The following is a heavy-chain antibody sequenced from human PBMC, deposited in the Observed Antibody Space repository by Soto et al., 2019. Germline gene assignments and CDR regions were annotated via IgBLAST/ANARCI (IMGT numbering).Heavy chain of an antibody. CDR2: IWYDGSNK. D-gene: IGHD3-10*01. J-gene: IGHJ6*02. CDR3: ARDDLVGSGSYYNGWEVYYYYYGMDV. V-gene: IGHV3-33*01. CDR1: GFTFSSYG. Sequence: GGSLRLSCAASGFTFSSYGMHWVRQAPGKGLEWVAVIWYDGSNKYYADSVKGRFTISRDNSKNTLYLQMNSLRAEDTAVYYCARDDLVGSGSYYNGWEVYYYYYGMDVWGQGTTVTVSS.